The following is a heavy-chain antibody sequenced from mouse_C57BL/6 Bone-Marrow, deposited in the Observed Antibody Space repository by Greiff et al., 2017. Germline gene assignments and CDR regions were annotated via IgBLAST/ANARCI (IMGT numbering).Heavy chain of an antibody. CDR2: IDPSDSYT. V-gene: IGHV1-50*01. CDR3: AREELYAMDY. CDR1: GYTFTSYW. Sequence: QVQLQQPGAELVMPGASVKLSCKASGYTFTSYWMQWVKQRPGQGLEWIGEIDPSDSYTNYNQKFKGKATLTVDTSSSTAYMQLSSLTSEDSAVYYCAREELYAMDYWGQGTSVTVSS. J-gene: IGHJ4*01.